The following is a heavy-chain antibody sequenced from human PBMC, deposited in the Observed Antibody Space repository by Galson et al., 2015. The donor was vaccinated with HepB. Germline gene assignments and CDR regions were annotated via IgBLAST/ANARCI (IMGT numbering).Heavy chain of an antibody. D-gene: IGHD2-2*01. CDR1: GGTFSSYA. Sequence: SVKVSCKASGGTFSSYAISWVRQAPGQGLEWMGGIIPILGIANYAQKFQGRVTITADKSTSTAYMELSSLRSEDTAVYYCASSSEGCSSTSCYAGGVDWGQGTLVTVSS. CDR2: IIPILGIA. J-gene: IGHJ4*02. CDR3: ASSSEGCSSTSCYAGGVD. V-gene: IGHV1-69*10.